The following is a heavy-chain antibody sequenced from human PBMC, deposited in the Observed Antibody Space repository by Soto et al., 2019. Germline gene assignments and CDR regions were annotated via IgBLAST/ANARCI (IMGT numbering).Heavy chain of an antibody. Sequence: TGGSLRLSCAASGFTFRNAWMSWVRQAPGKGLEWVGRIKSKTDGGTTDYAAPVKGRFTISRDDSKNTLYLQMNSLKTEDTAVYYCTTGNTYYDYIWGSYRYDYWGQGTLVTVSS. CDR3: TTGNTYYDYIWGSYRYDY. D-gene: IGHD3-16*02. CDR1: GFTFRNAW. CDR2: IKSKTDGGTT. J-gene: IGHJ4*02. V-gene: IGHV3-15*01.